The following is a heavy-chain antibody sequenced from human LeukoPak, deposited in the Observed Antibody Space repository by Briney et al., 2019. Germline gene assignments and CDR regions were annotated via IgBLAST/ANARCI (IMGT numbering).Heavy chain of an antibody. CDR2: IIPIFGTA. CDR1: GGTFSSYA. D-gene: IGHD3-3*01. J-gene: IGHJ4*02. CDR3: ATGPFRFWSGYYPY. Sequence: GASVKVSCKASGGTFSSYAISWVRQAPGQGLEWMGGIIPIFGTANYAQKFQGRVTITTDESTSTAYMELSSLRSEDTAVYYCATGPFRFWSGYYPYWGQGTLVTVSS. V-gene: IGHV1-69*05.